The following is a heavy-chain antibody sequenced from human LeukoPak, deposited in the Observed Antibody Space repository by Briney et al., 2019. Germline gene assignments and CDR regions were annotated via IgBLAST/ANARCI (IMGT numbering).Heavy chain of an antibody. CDR3: ATILSGAFDI. Sequence: PSETLSLTCTVSGGSISSSSYYWGWIRQPPGKGLEWIGYIYYSGSTYYNPSLKSRVTISVDTSKNQFSLKLSSVTAADTAVYYCATILSGAFDIWGQGTMVTVSS. J-gene: IGHJ3*02. CDR2: IYYSGST. V-gene: IGHV4-30-4*08. D-gene: IGHD3-10*01. CDR1: GGSISSSSYY.